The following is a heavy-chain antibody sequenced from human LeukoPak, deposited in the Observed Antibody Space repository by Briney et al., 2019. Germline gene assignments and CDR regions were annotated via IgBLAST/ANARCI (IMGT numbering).Heavy chain of an antibody. J-gene: IGHJ4*02. CDR2: INHSGST. CDR3: ASSLLWFGESLYYFDY. Sequence: PSETLSLTCAVYGGSFSGYYWSWLRQPPGKGLEWIGEINHSGSTNYNPSLKSRVSISVDTSKNQFSLKLSSVTAADTAVYYCASSLLWFGESLYYFDYWGQGTLVTVSS. V-gene: IGHV4-34*01. D-gene: IGHD3-10*01. CDR1: GGSFSGYY.